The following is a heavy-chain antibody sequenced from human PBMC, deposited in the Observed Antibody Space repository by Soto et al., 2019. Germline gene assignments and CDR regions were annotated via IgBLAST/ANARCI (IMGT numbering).Heavy chain of an antibody. CDR3: ARDGRSGWYDDVYYY. V-gene: IGHV3-21*01. Sequence: GGSLRLSCAASGFTFSSYSMNWVRQAPGKGLEWVSSISSSSSYIYYADSVKGRFTISRDNAKNSLYLQMNSLRAEDTAVYYCARDGRSGWYDDVYYYWGQGTLVTVSS. J-gene: IGHJ4*02. D-gene: IGHD6-19*01. CDR1: GFTFSSYS. CDR2: ISSSSSYI.